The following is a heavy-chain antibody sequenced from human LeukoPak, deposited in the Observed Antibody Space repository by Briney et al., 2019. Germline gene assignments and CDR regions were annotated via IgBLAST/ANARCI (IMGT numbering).Heavy chain of an antibody. D-gene: IGHD2-8*01. Sequence: GGSLRLSCAASEFTFSTYAMSWVRQAPGKGLEWVSGISGGGDNTYYADSVKGRFTISRDNSKNTVYLQMNSLRAEDTAVYYCAKAGSISRYCTNGLCYDFDYWGQGTLVTVSS. CDR2: ISGGGDNT. V-gene: IGHV3-23*01. J-gene: IGHJ4*02. CDR1: EFTFSTYA. CDR3: AKAGSISRYCTNGLCYDFDY.